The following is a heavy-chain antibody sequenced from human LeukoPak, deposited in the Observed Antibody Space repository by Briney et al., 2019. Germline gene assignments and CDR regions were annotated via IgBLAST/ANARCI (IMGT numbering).Heavy chain of an antibody. CDR1: GFAFRSNW. Sequence: PGGSLRLSCAASGFAFRSNWMTWVRQAPGMGLEWVANIKEDGSQKKYLDSVRGRFTITRDNAKNSLFLQMDSLRAEDTAVYYCASHGYINNWYYFQHWGQGVLATVSS. CDR3: ASHGYINNWYYFQH. CDR2: IKEDGSQK. J-gene: IGHJ1*01. D-gene: IGHD6-13*01. V-gene: IGHV3-7*01.